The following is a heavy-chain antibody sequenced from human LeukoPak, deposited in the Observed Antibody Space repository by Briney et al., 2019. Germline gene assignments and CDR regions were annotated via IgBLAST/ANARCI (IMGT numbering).Heavy chain of an antibody. J-gene: IGHJ4*02. D-gene: IGHD3-9*01. CDR1: GGTFSSYA. V-gene: IGHV1-69*13. CDR3: ATTYYNILTGLS. Sequence: SVKVSCKASGGTFSSYAISWVRQAPGQGLQWMGGIIPIFGTANYAQKFQGRVTITADESTSTAYMELSSLRSEDTAVYYCATTYYNILTGLSWGQGTLVTVSS. CDR2: IIPIFGTA.